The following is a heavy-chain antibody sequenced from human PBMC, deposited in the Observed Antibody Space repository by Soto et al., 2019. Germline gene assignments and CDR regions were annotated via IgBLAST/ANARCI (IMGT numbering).Heavy chain of an antibody. D-gene: IGHD1-1*01. J-gene: IGHJ4*02. CDR1: GFTFANVA. V-gene: IGHV3-23*01. CDR3: AKLYWNPRYFDY. CDR2: ITDSGGST. Sequence: WGSLRLSCAASGFTFANVAITWCRQAPCKGLEWVSTITDSGGSTDYADSVKGRFTISRDNSKSTLYLQMNNLRADDTAVYYCAKLYWNPRYFDYWGQGARVTVSS.